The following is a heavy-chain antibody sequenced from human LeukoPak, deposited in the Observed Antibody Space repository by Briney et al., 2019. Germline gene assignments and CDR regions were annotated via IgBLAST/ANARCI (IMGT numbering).Heavy chain of an antibody. CDR3: AKRGYYDILTGNYYYYYMDV. Sequence: GGSLRLSCAASGFTFSSYGMHWVRQAPGKGLEWVAFIRYDGSNKYYADSVKGRFTISRDNSKNTLYLQMNSLRAEDTAVYYCAKRGYYDILTGNYYYYYMDVWGKGTTVTVSS. D-gene: IGHD3-9*01. CDR1: GFTFSSYG. J-gene: IGHJ6*03. V-gene: IGHV3-30*02. CDR2: IRYDGSNK.